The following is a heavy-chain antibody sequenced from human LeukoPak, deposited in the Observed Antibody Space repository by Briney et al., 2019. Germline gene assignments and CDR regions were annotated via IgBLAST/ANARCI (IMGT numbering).Heavy chain of an antibody. Sequence: GGSLRLSWTASGFTFGYYAMSWIRQAPGKGLEWVGFIRSKAYGGTTEYAASVKGRFTISRDDSKSLAYLQMNSLKTEDTAVYYCTRATEYNSSWYLDYWGQGTLVTVSS. J-gene: IGHJ4*02. V-gene: IGHV3-49*03. CDR2: IRSKAYGGTT. CDR3: TRATEYNSSWYLDY. CDR1: GFTFGYYA. D-gene: IGHD6-13*01.